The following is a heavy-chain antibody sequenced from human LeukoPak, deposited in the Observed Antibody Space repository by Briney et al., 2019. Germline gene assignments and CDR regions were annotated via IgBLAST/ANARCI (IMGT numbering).Heavy chain of an antibody. CDR3: AQIRIPGNSYFGH. D-gene: IGHD1-20*01. J-gene: IGHJ4*02. CDR1: GFTFSNAW. CDR2: IKRKTDGGTT. Sequence: KPGGSLRLSCAASGFTFSNAWMSWVRQAPGKGLEWIGRIKRKTDGGTTDYAAPVKGRFTISRDDSENTLYLQMNSLKTEDTAVYYCAQIRIPGNSYFGHWGQGTLVTVSS. V-gene: IGHV3-15*01.